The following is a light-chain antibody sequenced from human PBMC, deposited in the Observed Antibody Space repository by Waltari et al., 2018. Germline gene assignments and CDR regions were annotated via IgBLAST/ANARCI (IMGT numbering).Light chain of an antibody. CDR2: LGS. CDR3: MQSLQPPVT. CDR1: QSLQKSNGNNY. Sequence: DIVMTKSPLSLPVTPGEPASISCKSSQSLQKSNGNNYLDWYVQKPGQSPQLLIYLGSNRASGVPGRIGCSGSGTDFTLKISRVDADDVGVYYCMQSLQPPVTFGGGTKVEI. V-gene: IGKV2-28*01. J-gene: IGKJ4*01.